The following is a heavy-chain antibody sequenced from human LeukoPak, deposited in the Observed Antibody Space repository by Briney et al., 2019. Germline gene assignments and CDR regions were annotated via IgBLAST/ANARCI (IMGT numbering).Heavy chain of an antibody. J-gene: IGHJ3*02. CDR3: ARGAGSGSYYHNAGGDAFDI. CDR2: IKQDGSEK. D-gene: IGHD3-10*01. CDR1: GFTLSSYW. Sequence: PGGSLRLSCAASGFTLSSYWMSWVRQAPGKGLEWVANIKQDGSEKYYVDSVKGRFTISRDNGKNSLYLQMNSLRAEDTAVYYCARGAGSGSYYHNAGGDAFDIWGQGTMVTVSS. V-gene: IGHV3-7*01.